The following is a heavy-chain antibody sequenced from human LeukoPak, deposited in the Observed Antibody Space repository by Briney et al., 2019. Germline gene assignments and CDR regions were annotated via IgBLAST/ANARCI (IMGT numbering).Heavy chain of an antibody. CDR2: IYYSGST. D-gene: IGHD3-22*01. J-gene: IGHJ4*02. CDR1: GGSISSSSYY. Sequence: SETLSLTCTVSGGSISSSSYYWGWIRQPPGKGLEWIGSIYYSGSTYYNPSLKSRVTISVDTSKNQFSLKLSSVTAADTAVYYCARDSVDSSGYVDYWGRGTLVTVSS. V-gene: IGHV4-39*07. CDR3: ARDSVDSSGYVDY.